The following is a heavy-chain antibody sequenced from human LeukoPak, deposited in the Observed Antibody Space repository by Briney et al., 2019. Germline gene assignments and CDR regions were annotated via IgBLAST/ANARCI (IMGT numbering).Heavy chain of an antibody. V-gene: IGHV3-23*01. D-gene: IGHD5-18*01. J-gene: IGHJ4*02. Sequence: GGSLRLSCAASGFTFSSYAMGWVRQAPGKGLEWVSATTASGGNTYYAGSVKGRFTISRDNSKNTLYLQVNSLRAEDTAVYYCAKGNGYSYGRYYFDYWGQGTLVTVSS. CDR3: AKGNGYSYGRYYFDY. CDR1: GFTFSSYA. CDR2: TTASGGNT.